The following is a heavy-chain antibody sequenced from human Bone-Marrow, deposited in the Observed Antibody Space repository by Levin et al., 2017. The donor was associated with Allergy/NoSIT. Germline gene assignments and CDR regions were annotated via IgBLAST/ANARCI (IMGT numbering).Heavy chain of an antibody. D-gene: IGHD3-22*01. CDR3: ARYQTTRYYYYDSSGPNHDAFDI. CDR2: ISSSGSTI. CDR1: GFTFSSYE. Sequence: SCAASGFTFSSYEMNWVRQAPGKGLEWVSYISSSGSTIYYADSVKGRFTISRDNAKNSLYLQMNSLRAEDTAVYYCARYQTTRYYYYDSSGPNHDAFDIWGQGTMVTVSS. V-gene: IGHV3-48*03. J-gene: IGHJ3*02.